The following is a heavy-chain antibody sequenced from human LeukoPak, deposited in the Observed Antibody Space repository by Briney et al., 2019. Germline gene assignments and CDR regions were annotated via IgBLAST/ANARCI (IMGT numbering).Heavy chain of an antibody. J-gene: IGHJ4*02. CDR1: RFTYSSHA. CDR2: ISGSGGST. Sequence: PGGSLRLSCVVSRFTYSSHAMSWVRQAPGKGLEWVSGISGSGGSTCYADSVKGRFTISRDNSKNTLYLQMNSLTAEDTAVYYCARGGYSGTYYFDYWGQGTLVTVSS. D-gene: IGHD1-26*01. V-gene: IGHV3-23*01. CDR3: ARGGYSGTYYFDY.